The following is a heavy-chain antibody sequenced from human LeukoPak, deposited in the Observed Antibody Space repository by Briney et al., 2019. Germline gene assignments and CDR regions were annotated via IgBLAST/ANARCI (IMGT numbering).Heavy chain of an antibody. J-gene: IGHJ5*02. CDR2: IIPIFGTA. D-gene: IGHD3-9*01. CDR1: GGTFSSYA. CDR3: ARDHVGRITIWNFDP. V-gene: IGHV1-69*05. Sequence: SVKVSCKASGGTFSSYAISWVRQAPGRGLEWMGRIIPIFGTANYAQKFQGRVTITTDKSTSTAYMELSSLRSEDTAVYYCARDHVGRITIWNFDPWGQGTLVTVSS.